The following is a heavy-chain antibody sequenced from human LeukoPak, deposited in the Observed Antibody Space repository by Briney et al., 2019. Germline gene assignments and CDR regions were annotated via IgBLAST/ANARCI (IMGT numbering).Heavy chain of an antibody. Sequence: SETLSLTCTVSGGSISSYYWSWIRQPPGKGLEWIGYIYYSGSTNYNPSLKSRVTISVDTSKNQFSLKLSSVTAADTAVYYCARDPVEWELLLDYWGQGTLVTVSS. D-gene: IGHD1-26*01. CDR2: IYYSGST. CDR1: GGSISSYY. J-gene: IGHJ4*02. V-gene: IGHV4-59*01. CDR3: ARDPVEWELLLDY.